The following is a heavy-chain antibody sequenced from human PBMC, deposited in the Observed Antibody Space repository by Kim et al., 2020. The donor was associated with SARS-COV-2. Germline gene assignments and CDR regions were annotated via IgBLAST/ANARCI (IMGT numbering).Heavy chain of an antibody. CDR3: AMDSDFWSNYYDGRLFDY. Sequence: GGSLRLSCAASRFTFTSYSMKWVRQAPGKGLEWVSSISSTSGYISYADSVKGRFTISRDNAKNSLYLQMNSLRAEDTAVYYCAMDSDFWSNYYDGRLFDYWGQGTLVTVSS. CDR2: ISSTSGYI. CDR1: RFTFTSYS. J-gene: IGHJ4*02. D-gene: IGHD3-3*01. V-gene: IGHV3-21*06.